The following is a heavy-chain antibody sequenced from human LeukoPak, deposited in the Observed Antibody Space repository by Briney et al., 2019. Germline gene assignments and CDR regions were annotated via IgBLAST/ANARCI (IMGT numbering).Heavy chain of an antibody. J-gene: IGHJ3*02. CDR1: GDSISGSSYY. CDR3: ARVTAADDAFDI. CDR2: IYYSGST. V-gene: IGHV4-39*07. D-gene: IGHD6-13*01. Sequence: SETLSLTCTVSGDSISGSSYYWGWIRQPPGKGLEWIGSIYYSGSTYYNPSLKSRVTISVDTSKNQFSLKLSSVTAADTAVYYCARVTAADDAFDIWGQGTMVTVSS.